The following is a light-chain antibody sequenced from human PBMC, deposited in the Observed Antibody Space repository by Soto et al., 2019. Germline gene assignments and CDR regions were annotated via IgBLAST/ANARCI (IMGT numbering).Light chain of an antibody. Sequence: DIQMTQSPSSLSASVRDRVTITCRASQGISNYLAWYQQKPGKVPKLLIYAASTLQSGVPSRFSGSGSGTXXXXXXXXXXXXXVATYYCQKYDSAPWTFGQGTKVEIK. J-gene: IGKJ1*01. CDR2: AAS. V-gene: IGKV1-27*01. CDR1: QGISNY. CDR3: QKYDSAPWT.